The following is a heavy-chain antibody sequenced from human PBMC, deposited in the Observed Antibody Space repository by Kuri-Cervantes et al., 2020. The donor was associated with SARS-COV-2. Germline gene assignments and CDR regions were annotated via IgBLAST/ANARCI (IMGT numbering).Heavy chain of an antibody. V-gene: IGHV3-23*01. CDR1: GFTFSSYA. CDR2: ISGSGGST. D-gene: IGHD2-15*01. J-gene: IGHJ4*02. CDR3: AKDQHGIVVVVAAIDY. Sequence: GGSLRLSCAASGFTFSSYAMSWVRQAPGKGPEWVSAISGSGGSTYYADSVKGRFTISRDNSKNTLYLQMNSLRAEDTAVHHCAKDQHGIVVVVAAIDYWGQGTLVTVSS.